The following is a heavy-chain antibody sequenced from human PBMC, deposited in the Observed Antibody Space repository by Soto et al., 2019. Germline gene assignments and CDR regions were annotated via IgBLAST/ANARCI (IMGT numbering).Heavy chain of an antibody. Sequence: QVQLVQSGAEVKKPGSSVKVSCTASGGTFSSYAISWVRQAPGQGLEWMGGIHPIFGTANYAQKFQGRVTSTADESMSTAYMGLSSLRSEDTAVSYGSRANWNDVSRAFDYWVQGALVTVS. CDR3: SRANWNDVSRAFDY. CDR2: IHPIFGTA. V-gene: IGHV1-69*01. J-gene: IGHJ4*02. D-gene: IGHD1-1*01. CDR1: GGTFSSYA.